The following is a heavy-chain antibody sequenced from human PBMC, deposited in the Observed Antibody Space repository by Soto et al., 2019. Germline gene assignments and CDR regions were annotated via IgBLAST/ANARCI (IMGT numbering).Heavy chain of an antibody. Sequence: VQLVESGGGVVPPRRSLRLSCAGSGFTFGNYGMHWLRQAPGKGLEWLTVISYDGGDKNYADSVKGRFAISRDNSQKTLYLQMNSLRAEDTAIYYCAKAGGAHKYPVDYWGQGVLVTVSS. V-gene: IGHV3-30*18. CDR1: GFTFGNYG. CDR3: AKAGGAHKYPVDY. D-gene: IGHD2-2*02. CDR2: ISYDGGDK. J-gene: IGHJ4*02.